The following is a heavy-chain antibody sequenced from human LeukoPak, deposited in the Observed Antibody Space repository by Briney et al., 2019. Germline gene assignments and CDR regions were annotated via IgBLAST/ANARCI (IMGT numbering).Heavy chain of an antibody. CDR2: INPSGGST. CDR1: GYTFTSYY. D-gene: IGHD3-16*01. CDR3: ARDPYYDYVWGSPRMDV. Sequence: ASVKVSCKASGYTFTSYYMHWVRQAPGQGLEWMGIINPSGGSTSYAQKFQGRVTMTRDTSTSTVYMELSSLRSEDTAVYYCARDPYYDYVWGSPRMDVWGQGTTVTVSS. V-gene: IGHV1-46*01. J-gene: IGHJ6*02.